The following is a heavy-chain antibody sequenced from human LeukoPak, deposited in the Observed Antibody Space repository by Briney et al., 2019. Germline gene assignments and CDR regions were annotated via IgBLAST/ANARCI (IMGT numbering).Heavy chain of an antibody. CDR1: GYSFTSQD. D-gene: IGHD2-2*02. V-gene: IGHV1-3*03. J-gene: IGHJ4*02. CDR3: TLYNY. Sequence: GASVKVSCKTSGYSFTSQDMHWVRQAPGQSLEWMGCINPGNGDTKYSQEFQGRVTITRDTSATTAYMELSSLRYDDMAVYYCTLYNYWGQGTLVTVSS. CDR2: INPGNGDT.